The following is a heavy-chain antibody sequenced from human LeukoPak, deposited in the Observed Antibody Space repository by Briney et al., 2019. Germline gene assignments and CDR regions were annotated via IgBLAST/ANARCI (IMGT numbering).Heavy chain of an antibody. CDR3: ARAVAYCGGDCYPIDY. Sequence: SQTLSLTCAISGDSVSSNSAAWYWIRQSPSRGLEWLGRTYYRSKWYNDYAVSVKSRITINPDTSKNQFSLQLNSVTPEDTAVYYCARAVAYCGGDCYPIDYWGQGTLVTVSS. D-gene: IGHD2-21*02. CDR1: GDSVSSNSAA. J-gene: IGHJ4*02. CDR2: TYYRSKWYN. V-gene: IGHV6-1*01.